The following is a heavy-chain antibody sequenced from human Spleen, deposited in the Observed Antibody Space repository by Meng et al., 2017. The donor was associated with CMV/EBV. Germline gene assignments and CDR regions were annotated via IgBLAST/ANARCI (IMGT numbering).Heavy chain of an antibody. V-gene: IGHV4-39*07. CDR2: IYYSGST. Sequence: QLQLQGSGPGLVKPSETLSLTCTVSGGSISSSSYYWGWIRQPPGKGLEWIGSIYYSGSTYYNPSLKSRVTISVDTSKNQFSLKLSSVTAADTAVYYCAREDGEPTRTLDYWGQGTLVTVSS. D-gene: IGHD4-17*01. CDR1: GGSISSSSYY. CDR3: AREDGEPTRTLDY. J-gene: IGHJ4*02.